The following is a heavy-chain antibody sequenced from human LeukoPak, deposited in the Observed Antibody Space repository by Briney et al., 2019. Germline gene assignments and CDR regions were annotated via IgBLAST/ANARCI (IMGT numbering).Heavy chain of an antibody. CDR1: GYTFTSYG. CDR3: VRHIKPAGPWDGMDV. J-gene: IGHJ6*02. Sequence: ASVKVSCKASGYTFTSYGISWVRQAPEQGLEWVAWISAYNSNKNSAEKFQGRVTMTIDTSTSTAYMELRSLKSDDTAVYYCVRHIKPAGPWDGMDVWGQGTTVIVSS. CDR2: ISAYNSNK. V-gene: IGHV1-18*04. D-gene: IGHD1-26*01.